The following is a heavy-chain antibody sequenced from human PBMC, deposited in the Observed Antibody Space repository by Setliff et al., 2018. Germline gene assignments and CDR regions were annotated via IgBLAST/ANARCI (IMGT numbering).Heavy chain of an antibody. D-gene: IGHD3-22*01. Sequence: GASVKVSCKASGYTFSTYGLHWVRQAPGQGPEWMGMIITNTGKTSYAQKFQGRVTMTTDTSTGTGYMELRSLRSDDTAVYYCARDLDYQYYYETSGRDAFDIWGLGTMVTVSS. CDR3: ARDLDYQYYYETSGRDAFDI. V-gene: IGHV1-18*01. J-gene: IGHJ3*02. CDR2: IITNTGKT. CDR1: GYTFSTYG.